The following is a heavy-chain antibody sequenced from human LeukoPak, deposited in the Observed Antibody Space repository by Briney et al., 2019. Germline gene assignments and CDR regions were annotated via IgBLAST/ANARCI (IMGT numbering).Heavy chain of an antibody. CDR2: ISSSTYI. V-gene: IGHV3-21*01. CDR3: ARVGAAYSYNYRTSHFDY. CDR1: GFTFSTYS. D-gene: IGHD5-18*01. J-gene: IGHJ4*02. Sequence: GGSLRLSCAASGFTFSTYSMNWVRQAPGKGLEWVSSISSSTYIYYADSVKGRFTISRDNAKNSLYLQMNSLRAEDTAVYYCARVGAAYSYNYRTSHFDYWGQGTLVTVSS.